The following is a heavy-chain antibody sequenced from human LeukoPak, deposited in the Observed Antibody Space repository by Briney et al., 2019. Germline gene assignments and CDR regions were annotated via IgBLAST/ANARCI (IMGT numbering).Heavy chain of an antibody. CDR1: GGSISSYY. J-gene: IGHJ3*02. CDR3: ARDQGGSPDAFDI. Sequence: RASETLSLTCTVSGGSISSYYWSWIRQPPGKGLEWIGFIFYSGSTNYNPSLKSRVTISVDTSKNQFSLKLSSVTAADTAVYYCARDQGGSPDAFDIWGQGTMVTVSS. D-gene: IGHD2-15*01. V-gene: IGHV4-59*01. CDR2: IFYSGST.